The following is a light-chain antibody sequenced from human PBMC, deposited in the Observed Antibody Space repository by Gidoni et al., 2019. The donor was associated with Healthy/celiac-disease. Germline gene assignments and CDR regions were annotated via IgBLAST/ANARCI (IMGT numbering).Light chain of an antibody. CDR2: GNS. J-gene: IGLJ2*01. Sequence: QSVLTPPPSVSGAPGQRVTISCTGSSSNIGAGYDVHWYQQLPGTAPKRLIYGNSNRPSGVPDRFSGSKSGTSASLAITGLQAEDEADYYCQSYDSSLSVVVFGGGTKLTVL. V-gene: IGLV1-40*01. CDR3: QSYDSSLSVVV. CDR1: SSNIGAGYD.